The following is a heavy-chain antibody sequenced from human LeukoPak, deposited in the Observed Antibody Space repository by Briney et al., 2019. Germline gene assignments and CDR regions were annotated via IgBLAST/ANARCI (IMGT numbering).Heavy chain of an antibody. J-gene: IGHJ4*02. CDR3: ASNNGYYYDSSGYLHY. CDR2: ISGSGGST. Sequence: SGGSLRLSCAASGFTFSSYAMSWVRQAPGKGLEWVSAISGSGGSTYYADSVKGRFTISRDNSKNTLYLQMNSLRAEDTAVYYCASNNGYYYDSSGYLHYWGQGTLVSVPS. D-gene: IGHD3-22*01. V-gene: IGHV3-23*01. CDR1: GFTFSSYA.